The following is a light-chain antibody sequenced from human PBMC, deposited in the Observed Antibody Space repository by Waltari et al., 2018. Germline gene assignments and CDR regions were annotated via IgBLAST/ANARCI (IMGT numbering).Light chain of an antibody. Sequence: QSVLTQPPSASGTPGQRVTISCSGSSSNIGSNTVAWYEQFPGMAPRLLIYSNNERPSGVPDLFSGSKSGSSASLTISGLHFEDEADYYCATWDDSLNGRVFGGGTKLTVL. CDR2: SNN. V-gene: IGLV1-44*01. J-gene: IGLJ3*02. CDR3: ATWDDSLNGRV. CDR1: SSNIGSNT.